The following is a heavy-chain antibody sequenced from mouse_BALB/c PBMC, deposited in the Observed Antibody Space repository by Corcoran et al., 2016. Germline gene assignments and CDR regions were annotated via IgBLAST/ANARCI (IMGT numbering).Heavy chain of an antibody. V-gene: IGHV9-1*02. J-gene: IGHJ3*01. Sequence: QIQLVQSGPELKKPGETVKVSCKASGYTFTNYGMNWVKQAPGKGLRWMGWINTYTGEPTYAVDCKGRVAFSLETSASTAYLQINTLKNEDMATYFCASYCGSSFAYWGQGTLVTVSA. CDR1: GYTFTNYG. CDR2: INTYTGEP. CDR3: ASYCGSSFAY. D-gene: IGHD1-1*01.